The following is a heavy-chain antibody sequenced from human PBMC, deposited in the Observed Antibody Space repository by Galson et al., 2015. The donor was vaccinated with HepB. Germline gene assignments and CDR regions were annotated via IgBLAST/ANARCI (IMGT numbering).Heavy chain of an antibody. J-gene: IGHJ6*03. CDR1: GGTFSSYA. CDR2: IIPIFGTA. V-gene: IGHV1-69*13. CDR3: ASYSGVVSYYYYMDV. Sequence: SVKVSCKASGGTFSSYAISWVRQAPGQGLEWMGGIIPIFGTANYAQKFQGRVTITADESTSTAYMELSSLRSEDTAVYYCASYSGVVSYYYYMDVWGKGTTVTVSS. D-gene: IGHD3-3*01.